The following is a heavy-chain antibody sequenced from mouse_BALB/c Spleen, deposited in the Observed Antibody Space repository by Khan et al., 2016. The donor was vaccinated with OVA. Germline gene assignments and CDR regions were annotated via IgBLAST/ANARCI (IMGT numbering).Heavy chain of an antibody. D-gene: IGHD1-1*01. Sequence: QVQLQQSGLELVNPGASVKMSCKASGGTFISYYIHWVKQRHGQGLEWIGWIYPGDGRTKYNEKFKGKTTLTADKSSSTAYMLLNSLTSEDSAIYFCAISYYGSFWYFDVWGAGTTVTVSS. CDR2: IYPGDGRT. V-gene: IGHV1S56*01. CDR1: GGTFISYY. J-gene: IGHJ1*01. CDR3: AISYYGSFWYFDV.